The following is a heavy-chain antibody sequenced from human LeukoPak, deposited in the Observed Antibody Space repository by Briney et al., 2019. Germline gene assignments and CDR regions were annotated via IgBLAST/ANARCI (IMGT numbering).Heavy chain of an antibody. CDR1: GFTFDDKE. D-gene: IGHD3/OR15-3a*01. J-gene: IGHJ4*02. V-gene: IGHV3-20*04. Sequence: GGSLRLSCAASGFTFDDKEKSWVRQAPGKGLEWVSGINWNGGSTGYADSVRGRFTISRDNAKNSLYLQMNSLRAEDTALYYCARVGPVRTYFDYWGQGTLVTVSS. CDR2: INWNGGST. CDR3: ARVGPVRTYFDY.